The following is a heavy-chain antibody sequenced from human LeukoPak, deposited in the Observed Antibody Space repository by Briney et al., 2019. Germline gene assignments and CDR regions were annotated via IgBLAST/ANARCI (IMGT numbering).Heavy chain of an antibody. V-gene: IGHV3-7*01. CDR2: IKQDGSEK. D-gene: IGHD6-19*01. CDR1: GFTFSSYW. Sequence: GGSLRLSCAASGFTFSSYWMSWVRQAPGKGLEWVANIKQDGSEKYYVDSVKGRFTISRDNAKNSLYLQMNSLRAEDTAVYYCARYIQQWLDHAFDIWGQGAMVTVSS. CDR3: ARYIQQWLDHAFDI. J-gene: IGHJ3*02.